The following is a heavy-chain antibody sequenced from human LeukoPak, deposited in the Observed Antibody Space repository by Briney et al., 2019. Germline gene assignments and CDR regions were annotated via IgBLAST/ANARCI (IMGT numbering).Heavy chain of an antibody. CDR3: ARDLVVFDY. J-gene: IGHJ4*02. Sequence: SETLSLSCTVSGGSISGSSYYWGWIRQPPGKGLEWIGSIYYSGSTYYNPSLKSRVTISVDTSKNQFSLKLSSVTAADTAVYYCARDLVVFDYWGQGTLVTVSS. D-gene: IGHD2-8*02. CDR1: GGSISGSSYY. V-gene: IGHV4-39*07. CDR2: IYYSGST.